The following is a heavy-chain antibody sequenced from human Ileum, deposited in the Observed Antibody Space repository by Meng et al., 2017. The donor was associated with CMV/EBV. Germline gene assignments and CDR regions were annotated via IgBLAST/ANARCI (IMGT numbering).Heavy chain of an antibody. Sequence: GGSLRLSCAASGFTFSSYAMHWVRQAPGKGLEWVAVISYDGSNKYYADSVKGRFTISRDNSKNTLYLQMNSLRAEDTAVYYCARDFDDFWSVNYYYYGMDVWGQGTT. V-gene: IGHV3-30*04. CDR3: ARDFDDFWSVNYYYYGMDV. CDR2: ISYDGSNK. CDR1: GFTFSSYA. D-gene: IGHD3-3*01. J-gene: IGHJ6*02.